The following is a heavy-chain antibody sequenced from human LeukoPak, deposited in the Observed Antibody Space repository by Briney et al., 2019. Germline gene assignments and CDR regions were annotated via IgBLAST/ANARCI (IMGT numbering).Heavy chain of an antibody. Sequence: SETLSLTCAVYGGSFSGYYWSWIRQPPGKGLEWIGEINHSGSTYYNPSLKSRVTISVDTSKNQFSLKLSSVTAADTAVYYCARDWVTVARGAFDIWGQGTMVTVSS. CDR2: INHSGST. CDR3: ARDWVTVARGAFDI. D-gene: IGHD4-23*01. V-gene: IGHV4-34*01. J-gene: IGHJ3*02. CDR1: GGSFSGYY.